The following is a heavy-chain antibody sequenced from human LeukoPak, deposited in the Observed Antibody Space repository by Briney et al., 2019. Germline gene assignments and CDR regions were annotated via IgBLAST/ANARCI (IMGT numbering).Heavy chain of an antibody. V-gene: IGHV5-51*01. CDR3: ARLKKPDGSGSYSQY. J-gene: IGHJ4*02. CDR1: GYSFTSYW. CDR2: IYPGDSDT. D-gene: IGHD3-10*01. Sequence: GESLEISCKGSGYSFTSYWIGWVRQMPGKGLEWMGIIYPGDSDTRYSPSFQGQVTISADKSISTAYLQWSSLKASDTAMYYCARLKKPDGSGSYSQYWGQGTLVTVSS.